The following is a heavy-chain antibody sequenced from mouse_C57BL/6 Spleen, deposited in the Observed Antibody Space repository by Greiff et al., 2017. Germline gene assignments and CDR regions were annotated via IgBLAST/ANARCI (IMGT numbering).Heavy chain of an antibody. J-gene: IGHJ2*01. D-gene: IGHD2-4*01. CDR1: GFTFSDYG. CDR2: ISSGSSTI. V-gene: IGHV5-17*01. Sequence: EVKLMESGGGLVKPGGSLKLSCAASGFTFSDYGMHWVRQAPEKGLEWVAYISSGSSTIYYADTVKGRFTISRDNAKNTLFLQMTSLRSEDTAMYYCARDYADYWGQGTTLTVSS. CDR3: ARDYADY.